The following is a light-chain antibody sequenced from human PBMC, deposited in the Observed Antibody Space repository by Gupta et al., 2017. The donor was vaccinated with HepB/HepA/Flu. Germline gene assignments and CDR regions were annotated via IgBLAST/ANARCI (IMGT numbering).Light chain of an antibody. CDR1: QSLLHSNGYNF. Sequence: DIVITQSPLPLPVTPGEPASISCRSSQSLLHSNGYNFLDWYRQKPGQSPQLLIYWGSKRAYGVPDRFSGSGSGTDFTLKSSRGEAEDVGVYYGRQDLQTKAFGPGTKVDIK. CDR3: RQDLQTKA. J-gene: IGKJ3*01. V-gene: IGKV2-28*01. CDR2: WGS.